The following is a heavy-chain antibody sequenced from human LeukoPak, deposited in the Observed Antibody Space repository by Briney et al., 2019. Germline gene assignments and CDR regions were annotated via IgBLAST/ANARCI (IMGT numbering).Heavy chain of an antibody. CDR3: PRDLAKARAVTAPRVY. V-gene: IGHV3-23*01. CDR2: LTGSGGNT. J-gene: IGHJ4*02. Sequence: PGGSLRLSCAASGFKFSSYAMSWVRQAPGKGLEWVSGLTGSGGNTYYADSVKGRFTLSRDNSKNTLSLQMNSLRVEDTDIYYCPRDLAKARAVTAPRVYWGQGTLVTASS. D-gene: IGHD2-21*02. CDR1: GFKFSSYA.